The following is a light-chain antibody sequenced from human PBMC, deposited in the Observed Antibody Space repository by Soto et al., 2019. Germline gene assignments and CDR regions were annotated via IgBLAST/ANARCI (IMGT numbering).Light chain of an antibody. J-gene: IGKJ2*01. Sequence: EIVMTQSPATVSVSPGERATLSCRASQSVSSKLAWYQQKPGQPPRLLIFDASARATGVPDRFSGRGSGTEFILRISSLQSEDFAVYYGQQYNDWPPYTFGQGTKVEMK. V-gene: IGKV3-15*01. CDR3: QQYNDWPPYT. CDR1: QSVSSK. CDR2: DAS.